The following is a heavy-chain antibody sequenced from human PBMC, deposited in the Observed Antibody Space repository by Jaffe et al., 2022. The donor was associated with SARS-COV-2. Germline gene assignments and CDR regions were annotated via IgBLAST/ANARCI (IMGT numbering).Heavy chain of an antibody. D-gene: IGHD7-27*01. CDR1: GFTFGDYA. V-gene: IGHV3-49*03. Sequence: EVQLVESGGGLVQPGRSLTLSCSGSGFTFGDYAMTWFRQAPGKGLECVGLIRSNAYGGTTEYAASVKDRFSIFRDDSNSVAYLQMSSLKTEDAAVYYCTRNWGPIYMDVWGKGTTVTVSS. J-gene: IGHJ6*03. CDR3: TRNWGPIYMDV. CDR2: IRSNAYGGTT.